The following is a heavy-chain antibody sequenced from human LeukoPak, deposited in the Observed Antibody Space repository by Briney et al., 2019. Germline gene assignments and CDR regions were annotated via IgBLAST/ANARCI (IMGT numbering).Heavy chain of an antibody. D-gene: IGHD3-3*01. CDR1: GFVYSTYA. Sequence: PGGSLRLSCAASGFVYSTYAMSWVRQVPGKGLVWVSRINTDGSSTNYADSVKGRFTISRDNARNTVYLQMNSLRAEDTAVYYCVRLLDRDYWGQGTLVTVSS. J-gene: IGHJ4*02. V-gene: IGHV3-74*01. CDR3: VRLLDRDY. CDR2: INTDGSST.